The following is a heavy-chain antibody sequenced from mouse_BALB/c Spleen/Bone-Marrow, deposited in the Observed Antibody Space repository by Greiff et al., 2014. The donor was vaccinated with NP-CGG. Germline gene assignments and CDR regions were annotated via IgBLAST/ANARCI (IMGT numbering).Heavy chain of an antibody. Sequence: QVQLQQSEAELVRPGSSVKISCKASGYAFSSYWMSWVKQRPGQGLEWIGQIYPGDGDTNYNGKFKGKATLTADKSSSTAYMQLSSLTSEDSAVYFCARWLPAMDYWGQGTSVTVSS. CDR3: ARWLPAMDY. V-gene: IGHV1-80*01. J-gene: IGHJ4*01. D-gene: IGHD2-2*01. CDR2: IYPGDGDT. CDR1: GYAFSSYW.